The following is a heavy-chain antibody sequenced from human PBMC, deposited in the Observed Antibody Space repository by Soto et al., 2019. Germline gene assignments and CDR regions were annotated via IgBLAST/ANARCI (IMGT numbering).Heavy chain of an antibody. D-gene: IGHD2-15*01. J-gene: IGHJ4*02. CDR1: GFTFSSYS. CDR3: ARDRARYCSGGSCYFDY. V-gene: IGHV3-21*01. CDR2: ISSSSSYI. Sequence: EVQLGESGGGLVKPGGSLRLSCAASGFTFSSYSMNWVRQAPGKGLEWVSSISSSSSYIYYADSVKGRFTISRDNAKNSLYLQMNSLRAEDTAVYYWARDRARYCSGGSCYFDYWGQGTLVTVSS.